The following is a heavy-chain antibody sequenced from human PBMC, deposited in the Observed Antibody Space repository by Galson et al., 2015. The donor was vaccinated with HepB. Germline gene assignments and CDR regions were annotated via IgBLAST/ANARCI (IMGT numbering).Heavy chain of an antibody. V-gene: IGHV1-69*06. CDR2: IIPIFGTA. CDR3: AWRRYDFWSGFGANYYYYGMDV. Sequence: SVKVSCKASGGTFSSYAISWVRQAPGQGLEWMGGIIPIFGTANYAQKFQGRVTITADKSTSTAYMELSSLRSEDTAVYYCAWRRYDFWSGFGANYYYYGMDVWGQGTTVTVSS. CDR1: GGTFSSYA. D-gene: IGHD3-3*01. J-gene: IGHJ6*02.